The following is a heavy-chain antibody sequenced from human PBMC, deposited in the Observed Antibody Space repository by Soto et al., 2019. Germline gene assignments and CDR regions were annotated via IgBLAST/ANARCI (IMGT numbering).Heavy chain of an antibody. Sequence: QVQLVESGGGVVQPGRSLRLSCAACGFTFSSYGMHWVRQAAGAGLEWMEVIWYDGSNKYYADSVKGRFTISRDNSKNTLYLQMNSLRAEYTAVYYCARRSLVPAAMTTNYYGMDVWGPGTTVTVSS. V-gene: IGHV3-33*01. CDR2: IWYDGSNK. CDR1: GFTFSSYG. J-gene: IGHJ6*02. D-gene: IGHD2-2*01. CDR3: ARRSLVPAAMTTNYYGMDV.